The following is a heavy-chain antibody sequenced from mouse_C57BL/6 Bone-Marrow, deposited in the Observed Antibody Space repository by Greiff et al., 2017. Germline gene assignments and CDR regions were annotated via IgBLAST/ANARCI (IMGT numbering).Heavy chain of an antibody. Sequence: QVQLQQPGAELVKPGASVKLSCKASGYTFTSYWMHWVKQRPGQGLEWIGMIHPNSGSTNYNEKFKSKATLTVDKSSSTAYMQLSSLTSEDSAVYTCARWGSYAAWFAYWGQGTLVTVSA. D-gene: IGHD1-1*02. J-gene: IGHJ3*01. CDR3: ARWGSYAAWFAY. CDR1: GYTFTSYW. V-gene: IGHV1-64*01. CDR2: IHPNSGST.